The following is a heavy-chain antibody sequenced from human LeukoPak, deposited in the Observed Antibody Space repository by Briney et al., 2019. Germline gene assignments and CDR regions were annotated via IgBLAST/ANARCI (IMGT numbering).Heavy chain of an antibody. CDR2: IYYSGST. D-gene: IGHD6-19*01. V-gene: IGHV4-39*01. J-gene: IGHJ6*02. CDR3: ARLAVASGYGMDV. Sequence: SETLSLTCTVSGGYISSSSYYWGWVRQPRGGGLEWIGSIYYSGSTYYNPSLKSRVTISVDTSKNQFSLKLSSVTAADTAVYYCARLAVASGYGMDVWGQGTTVTVSS. CDR1: GGYISSSSYY.